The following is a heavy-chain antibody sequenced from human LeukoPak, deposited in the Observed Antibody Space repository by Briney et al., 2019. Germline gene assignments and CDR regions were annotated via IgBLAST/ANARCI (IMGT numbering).Heavy chain of an antibody. J-gene: IGHJ4*02. CDR1: GYTFTSYG. CDR3: ARVEIGLRYFDWLLPIDY. V-gene: IGHV1-18*04. Sequence: GASVKVSCKASGYTFTSYGISWVRQAPGQGLEWXXXXXXYNGNTNYAQKLQGRVTMTTDTSTSTAYMELRSLRSDDTAVYYCARVEIGLRYFDWLLPIDYWGQGTLVTVSS. D-gene: IGHD3-9*01. CDR2: XXXYNGNT.